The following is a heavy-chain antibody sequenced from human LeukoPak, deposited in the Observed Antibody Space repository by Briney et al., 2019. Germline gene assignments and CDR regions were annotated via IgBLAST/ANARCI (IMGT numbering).Heavy chain of an antibody. D-gene: IGHD5-18*01. V-gene: IGHV3-48*04. Sequence: GGSLRLSCAASGFDFSAYGMNWVRQAPGKGLEWVSYISSSGSTIYYADSVKGRFTISRDNAKNSLYLQMNSLRAEDTAVYYCARDLRGYSYFFAYWALGTLV. CDR3: ARDLRGYSYFFAY. J-gene: IGHJ4*02. CDR1: GFDFSAYG. CDR2: ISSSGSTI.